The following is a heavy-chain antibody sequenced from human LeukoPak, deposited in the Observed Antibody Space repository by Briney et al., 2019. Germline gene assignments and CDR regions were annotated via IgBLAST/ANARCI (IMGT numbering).Heavy chain of an antibody. J-gene: IGHJ4*02. V-gene: IGHV4-4*07. D-gene: IGHD6-19*01. CDR3: ASGELGSGFDY. CDR1: GDSISGYY. CDR2: IYSSGST. Sequence: PSETLSLTCTVSGDSISGYYWSWIRQPAGKGLEWIGRIYSSGSTNYNPSLKSRVTMSVDTSKNRFSLNLSSVTAADTAVYYCASGELGSGFDYWGQATLVTVSS.